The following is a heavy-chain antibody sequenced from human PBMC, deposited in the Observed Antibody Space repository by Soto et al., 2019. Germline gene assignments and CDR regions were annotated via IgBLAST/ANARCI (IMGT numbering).Heavy chain of an antibody. D-gene: IGHD3-22*01. CDR1: GFTFSSYW. V-gene: IGHV3-74*01. CDR2: INSDGSST. J-gene: IGHJ6*02. CDR3: ARYYYDSSGYYYVGYYYYGMDV. Sequence: GGSLRLSCAASGFTFSSYWMHWVRQAPGKGLVWVSRINSDGSSTSYADSVKGRFTISRDNAKNTLYLQMNSLRAEDTAVYYCARYYYDSSGYYYVGYYYYGMDVWGQGTTVTVSS.